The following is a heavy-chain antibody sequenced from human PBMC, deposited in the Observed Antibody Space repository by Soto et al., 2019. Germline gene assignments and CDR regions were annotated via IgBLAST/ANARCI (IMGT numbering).Heavy chain of an antibody. V-gene: IGHV3-53*01. Sequence: EVQLVESGGGLIQPGGSLRLSCAASGFTVRNNYMNWVRQAPGKELEWVSIIYANGSTYYADSVKGRFTISRDNSRDSRNTLYLLMNSLRAEDTAVYYCARDGKIHYDFWSGYPAGNYGMDVWGQGTTVTVSS. CDR1: GFTVRNNY. CDR3: ARDGKIHYDFWSGYPAGNYGMDV. CDR2: IYANGST. D-gene: IGHD3-3*01. J-gene: IGHJ6*02.